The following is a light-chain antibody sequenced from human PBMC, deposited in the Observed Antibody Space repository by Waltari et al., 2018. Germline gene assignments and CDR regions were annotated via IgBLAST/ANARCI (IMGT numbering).Light chain of an antibody. Sequence: DIVMTQSPDSLAVSLGERATINCKSSQSVLYRSDNKNYLGWYQQKPGLPPKLLIYWASTRESGVPDRFSGSGSGTDFTLHISSLQAEDVAVCYCQQSYSSPVTFGQGEGLEIK. CDR1: QSVLYRSDNKNY. V-gene: IGKV4-1*01. J-gene: IGKJ5*01. CDR3: QQSYSSPVT. CDR2: WAS.